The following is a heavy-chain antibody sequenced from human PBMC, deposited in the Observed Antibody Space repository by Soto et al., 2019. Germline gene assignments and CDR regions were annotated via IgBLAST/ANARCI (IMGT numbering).Heavy chain of an antibody. V-gene: IGHV3-30-3*01. CDR2: ISYDGSNK. Sequence: QVQLVESGGGVVQPGRSLRLSCAASGFTFSSYAMHWVRQAPGKGLEWVAVISYDGSNKYYADSVKGRFTISRDNSKNTLYLQMNSLRAEDTAVYYCAREYSSSSGYFDYWGQVTLVTVSS. J-gene: IGHJ4*02. CDR3: AREYSSSSGYFDY. CDR1: GFTFSSYA. D-gene: IGHD6-6*01.